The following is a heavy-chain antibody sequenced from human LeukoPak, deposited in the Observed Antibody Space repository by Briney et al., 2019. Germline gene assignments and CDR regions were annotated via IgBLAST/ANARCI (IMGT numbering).Heavy chain of an antibody. V-gene: IGHV3-11*01. CDR3: ATGSGSYWKPSDY. J-gene: IGHJ4*02. CDR1: GFTFSDYY. D-gene: IGHD3-10*01. CDR2: ISSSGSTI. Sequence: PWGSLRLSCAASGFTFSDYYMSWIRQAPGKGLEWVSYISSSGSTIYYADSVKGRFTISRDNSKNTLYLQMNSLRAEDTAVYYCATGSGSYWKPSDYWGQGTLVTVSS.